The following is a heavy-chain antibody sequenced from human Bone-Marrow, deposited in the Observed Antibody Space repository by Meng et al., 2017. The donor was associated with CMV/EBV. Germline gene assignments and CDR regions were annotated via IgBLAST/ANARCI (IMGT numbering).Heavy chain of an antibody. CDR1: GFTFSSYA. J-gene: IGHJ4*02. CDR2: ISYDGSNK. D-gene: IGHD2-2*01. CDR3: ARGPGADCSSTSCSQKHFAY. V-gene: IGHV3-30-3*01. Sequence: GESLKISCAASGFTFSSYAMHWVRQAPGKGLEWVAVISYDGSNKYYADSVKGRFTISRDNSKNTLYLQMNSLRAEDTAVYYCARGPGADCSSTSCSQKHFAYWGQGTRVTVSS.